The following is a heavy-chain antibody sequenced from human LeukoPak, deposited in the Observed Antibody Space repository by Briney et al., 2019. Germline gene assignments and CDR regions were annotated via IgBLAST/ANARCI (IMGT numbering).Heavy chain of an antibody. Sequence: GGSLRLSCAVSGFTFSSYWMNWVRQAPGKGLEWVANINQDGSEKYYVDSVKGRFTISRDNAKSSLYLQMNSLRAEDTAVYYCVSGASFYYHWGQGTLVTVSS. J-gene: IGHJ4*02. CDR2: INQDGSEK. D-gene: IGHD3-22*01. CDR3: VSGASFYYH. V-gene: IGHV3-7*01. CDR1: GFTFSSYW.